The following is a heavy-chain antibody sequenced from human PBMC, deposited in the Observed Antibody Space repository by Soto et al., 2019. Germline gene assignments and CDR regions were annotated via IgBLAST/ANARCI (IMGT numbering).Heavy chain of an antibody. D-gene: IGHD3-3*01. J-gene: IGHJ4*02. Sequence: SLRLSCAASGFTYDNYAMHWVREAPGKCLECVSGISWSSGRIAYADSGNGRFTISRDNANTSLYLQMNSLRADDTALYYCAKEHYDFWSGYTSPHFDYWGQGTLVIVSS. V-gene: IGHV3-9*01. CDR3: AKEHYDFWSGYTSPHFDY. CDR2: ISWSSGRI. CDR1: GFTYDNYA.